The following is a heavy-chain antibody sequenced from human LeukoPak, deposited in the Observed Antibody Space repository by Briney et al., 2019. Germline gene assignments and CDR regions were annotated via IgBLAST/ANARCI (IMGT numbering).Heavy chain of an antibody. V-gene: IGHV4-34*01. D-gene: IGHD3-10*01. Sequence: SETLSLTCAVYGVSFSGYYWSWIRQPPGKGLEWIGEINHSGSTNYNPSLKSRVTISVDTSKNQFSLKLSSVTAADTAVYYCAGVYYLLRYFDLRGRGTLVTVSS. J-gene: IGHJ2*01. CDR2: INHSGST. CDR1: GVSFSGYY. CDR3: AGVYYLLRYFDL.